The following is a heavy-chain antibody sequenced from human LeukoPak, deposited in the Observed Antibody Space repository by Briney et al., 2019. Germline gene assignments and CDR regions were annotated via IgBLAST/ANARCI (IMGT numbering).Heavy chain of an antibody. Sequence: PGGSLRLSCAASGFTFSSYSMNWVRQAPGKGLEWVSSISSSSSYIYYADSVKGRFTISRDNAKNSLYLQMNSLRAEDTAVYYCANYQQLVPTENYYYYYYMDVWGKGTTVTISS. CDR2: ISSSSSYI. CDR1: GFTFSSYS. J-gene: IGHJ6*03. D-gene: IGHD6-13*01. V-gene: IGHV3-21*01. CDR3: ANYQQLVPTENYYYYYYMDV.